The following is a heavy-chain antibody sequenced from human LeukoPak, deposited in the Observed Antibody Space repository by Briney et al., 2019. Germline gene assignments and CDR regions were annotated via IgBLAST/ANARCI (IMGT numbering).Heavy chain of an antibody. V-gene: IGHV4-4*07. J-gene: IGHJ6*03. Sequence: SETLSLTCTVSGGSISSYYWSWIRQPAGKGLEGIGRIYTSGSTNYNPSLKSRVTMSVDTSKNQFSLKLSSVTAADTAVYYCARDYYDSSGYYYYYYMDVWGKGTTVTVSS. CDR3: ARDYYDSSGYYYYYYMDV. CDR2: IYTSGST. CDR1: GGSISSYY. D-gene: IGHD3-22*01.